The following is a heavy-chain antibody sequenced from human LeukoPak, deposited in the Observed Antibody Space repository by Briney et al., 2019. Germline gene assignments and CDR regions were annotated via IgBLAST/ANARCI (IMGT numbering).Heavy chain of an antibody. D-gene: IGHD2-21*01. J-gene: IGHJ5*02. Sequence: SETLSLTCAVSGGSFSGNYWTLIRQTPGPGLEWIGESSPTGDITAYNPSLRGRVTISVDSSKKQFSLKLTSVTAADTGVYYCARVPDFIARPCDPWGPGTLVTVSS. CDR3: ARVPDFIARPCDP. CDR1: GGSFSGNY. CDR2: SSPTGDIT. V-gene: IGHV4-34*01.